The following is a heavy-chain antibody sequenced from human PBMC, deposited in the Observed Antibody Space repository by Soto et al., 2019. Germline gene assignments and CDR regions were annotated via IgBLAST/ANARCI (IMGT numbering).Heavy chain of an antibody. V-gene: IGHV3-7*01. CDR3: AGVVVVAATPWAFDY. D-gene: IGHD2-15*01. J-gene: IGHJ4*02. Sequence: EVQLVESGGGLVQPGGSLRLSCAASGFTFSSYWMSWVRQAPGKGLEWVANIKQDGSEKYYVDSVKGRFTISRDNAKNSLYLQMNSLRAEDTAVYYCAGVVVVAATPWAFDYWGQGTLVTVSS. CDR1: GFTFSSYW. CDR2: IKQDGSEK.